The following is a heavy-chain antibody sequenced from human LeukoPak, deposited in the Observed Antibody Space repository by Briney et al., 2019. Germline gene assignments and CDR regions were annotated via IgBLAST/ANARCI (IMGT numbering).Heavy chain of an antibody. V-gene: IGHV1-46*01. CDR1: GYTFTSYY. CDR3: ARESQQLELDY. J-gene: IGHJ4*02. D-gene: IGHD6-13*01. CDR2: INPSGGST. Sequence: ASVKVSCKASGYTFTSYYMDWVRQAPGQGLEWMGIINPSGGSTSYAQKFQGRVTMTRDTSTSTVYMELSSLRSEDTAVYYCARESQQLELDYWGQGTLVTVSS.